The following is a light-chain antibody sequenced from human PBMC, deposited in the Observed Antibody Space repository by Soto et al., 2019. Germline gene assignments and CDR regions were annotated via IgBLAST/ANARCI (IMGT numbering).Light chain of an antibody. V-gene: IGKV1-5*01. J-gene: IGKJ1*01. CDR1: QSISSW. CDR2: DAS. Sequence: DIQMTQSPSTLSASVGDRVTITCRASQSISSWLAWYQQKPGKAPKLLIYDASSLESGAPSRFSGSGSGTEFTLTISSLQPDDFATYYCQQYNSYSHTFGQGTKVEIK. CDR3: QQYNSYSHT.